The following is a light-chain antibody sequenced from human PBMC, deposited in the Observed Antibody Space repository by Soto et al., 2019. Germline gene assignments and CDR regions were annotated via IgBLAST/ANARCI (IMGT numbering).Light chain of an antibody. J-gene: IGLJ1*01. Sequence: QSVLTQPRSVSGSPGQSVTISCTGTSSDVGGYNYVSRYQQHPGKAPKLMIYDVSKRPSGVPDRFSGSKSGNTASLTISGLQAEDEADYYCCSYAGSYTSYVFGTGTKVTVL. CDR1: SSDVGGYNY. CDR3: CSYAGSYTSYV. CDR2: DVS. V-gene: IGLV2-11*01.